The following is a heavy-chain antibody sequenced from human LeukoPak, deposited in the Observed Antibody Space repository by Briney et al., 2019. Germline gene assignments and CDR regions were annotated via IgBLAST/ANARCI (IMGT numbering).Heavy chain of an antibody. J-gene: IGHJ3*02. CDR3: ARRMGLWDSGGYHDAFDI. CDR1: GYTFISFY. D-gene: IGHD3-22*01. Sequence: GASVKVSCKPSGYTFISFYIHWVRQAPGQGPEWMGIINPSDGTTRYAEKFKGRVTLTRDTSTSTVYMQLSSLRSEDTAVYYCARRMGLWDSGGYHDAFDIWGQGTMVAVSS. CDR2: INPSDGTT. V-gene: IGHV1-46*01.